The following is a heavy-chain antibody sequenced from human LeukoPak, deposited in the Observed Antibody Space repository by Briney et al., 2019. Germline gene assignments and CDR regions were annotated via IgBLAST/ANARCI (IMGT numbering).Heavy chain of an antibody. CDR2: IYTSGIT. D-gene: IGHD2-2*02. CDR3: ARDLIYPNQLLYPLLAFDI. CDR1: GGSISSGSYY. J-gene: IGHJ3*02. Sequence: MPSETLSLTCTVSGGSISSGSYYWSWIRQPAGKGLEWIGRIYTSGITNYNPSLKTRVTISADTTKNQFSLKLSSVTAADTAVYYCARDLIYPNQLLYPLLAFDIWGQGTMVTVSS. V-gene: IGHV4-61*02.